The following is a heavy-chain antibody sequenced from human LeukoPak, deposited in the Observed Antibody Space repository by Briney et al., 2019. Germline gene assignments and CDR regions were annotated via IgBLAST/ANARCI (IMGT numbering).Heavy chain of an antibody. CDR1: GCTFTSYY. CDR2: INPSGGST. CDR3: ATATRLSNFDY. J-gene: IGHJ4*02. D-gene: IGHD2-15*01. V-gene: IGHV1-46*01. Sequence: ASVKVSCKASGCTFTSYYMHWVRQAPGQGLEWMGIINPSGGSTSYAQKFQGRVTMTRDTSTSTVYMELSSLRSEDTAVYYCATATRLSNFDYWGRGTLVTVSS.